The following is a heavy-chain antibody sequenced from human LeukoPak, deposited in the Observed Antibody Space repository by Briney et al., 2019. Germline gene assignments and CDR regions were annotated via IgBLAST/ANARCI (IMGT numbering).Heavy chain of an antibody. CDR3: ARRQPLGCSGTSCYAGPVDY. Sequence: GGSLRLSCAASGFTFSSFWMSWVRQAPGKGLEWVSSISGTSTYIYYADSVKGRFTISRDNGKNSLYLQMNSLRAEDTAVYYCARRQPLGCSGTSCYAGPVDYWGQGTLVTVSS. J-gene: IGHJ4*02. CDR1: GFTFSSFW. CDR2: ISGTSTYI. D-gene: IGHD2-2*01. V-gene: IGHV3-21*01.